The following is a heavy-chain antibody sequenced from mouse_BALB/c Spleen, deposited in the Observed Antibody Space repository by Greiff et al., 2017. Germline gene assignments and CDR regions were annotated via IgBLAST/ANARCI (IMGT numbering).Heavy chain of an antibody. CDR2: ISSGGST. Sequence: EVNVVESGGGLVKPGGSLKLSCAASGFTFSSYAMSWVRQTPEKRLEWVASISSGGSTYYPDSVKGRFTISRDNARNILYLQMSSLRSEDTAMYYCAREAYYGSSPWYFDVWGAGTTVTVSS. V-gene: IGHV5-6-5*01. CDR3: AREAYYGSSPWYFDV. J-gene: IGHJ1*01. CDR1: GFTFSSYA. D-gene: IGHD1-1*01.